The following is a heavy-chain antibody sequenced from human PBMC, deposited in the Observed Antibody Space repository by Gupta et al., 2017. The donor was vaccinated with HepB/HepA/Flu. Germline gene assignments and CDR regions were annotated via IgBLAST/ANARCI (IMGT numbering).Heavy chain of an antibody. D-gene: IGHD3-10*01. J-gene: IGHJ4*02. V-gene: IGHV3-23*01. CDR3: AKDGASKYYYYGSGSFDY. CDR2: ISGSGGST. Sequence: EVQLLESGGGLVQPGGSLRLSCAASGFTFSSYAMSWVRQAPGKGLEWVSAISGSGGSTYYADSVKGRVTISRDNSKNTLYLQMNSLRAEDTAVYYCAKDGASKYYYYGSGSFDYWGQGTLVTVSS. CDR1: GFTFSSYA.